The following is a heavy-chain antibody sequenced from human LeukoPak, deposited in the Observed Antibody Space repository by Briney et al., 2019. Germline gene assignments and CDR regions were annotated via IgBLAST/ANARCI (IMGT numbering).Heavy chain of an antibody. CDR1: GGSLSGFY. V-gene: IGHV4-34*01. CDR3: ARRPRGVIIKSWFDS. CDR2: INHSGST. D-gene: IGHD3-10*01. J-gene: IGHJ5*01. Sequence: SETLSLTCAVYGGSLSGFYWSWIRQSPGKGLEWIGEINHSGSTNHNSSLKSRVTILLDTSKNQFSLNLSSVTAADTAVYYCARRPRGVIIKSWFDSWGQGTLVTVSS.